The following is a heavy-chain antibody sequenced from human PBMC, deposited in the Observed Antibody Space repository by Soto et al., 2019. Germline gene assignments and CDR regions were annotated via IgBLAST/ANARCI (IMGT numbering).Heavy chain of an antibody. V-gene: IGHV4-39*01. J-gene: IGHJ4*02. CDR1: SGSISSSTYH. CDR3: AAEISSAGHY. CDR2: IYFSGTT. Sequence: QLQLQESGPGLVRPSETLSLTCTVSSGSISSSTYHWAWIRQPPGKGLEWIGSIYFSGTTYYSPSLKTRVTLFVDTSKNQFSLKLTSVTAAETAVYYCAAEISSAGHYWGQGTLVTVSS. D-gene: IGHD6-13*01.